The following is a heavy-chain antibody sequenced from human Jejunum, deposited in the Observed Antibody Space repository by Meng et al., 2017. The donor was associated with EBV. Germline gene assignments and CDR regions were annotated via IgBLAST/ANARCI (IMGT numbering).Heavy chain of an antibody. CDR3: ARDQGRDYDSSTYYTH. CDR1: GGTFSSYV. CDR2: IIPIFGRT. V-gene: IGHV1-69*06. D-gene: IGHD3-22*01. J-gene: IGHJ4*02. Sequence: QVQLVQSGGEVKKSGSPVKVSCKASGGTFSSYVINWVRQAPGQGLEWMGGIIPIFGRTNYALEFQDRVTITADKFTSTVYMEMSSLKSEDTAVYYCARDQGRDYDSSTYYTHWGRGTLVTVSS.